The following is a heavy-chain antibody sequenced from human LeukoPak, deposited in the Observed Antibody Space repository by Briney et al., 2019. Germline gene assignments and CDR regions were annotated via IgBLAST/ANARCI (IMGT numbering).Heavy chain of an antibody. Sequence: ASVKVSCKTSGGTFSNYAISWVRQAPGQGLEWMGGIIPLFGTANYAQKFLGRVIITADESTSTTYMYLSSLKSEDTAVYYCAREWAGYGSGSYCYYWGQGTLVTVSS. J-gene: IGHJ4*02. CDR2: IIPLFGTA. CDR3: AREWAGYGSGSYCYY. D-gene: IGHD3-10*01. V-gene: IGHV1-69*13. CDR1: GGTFSNYA.